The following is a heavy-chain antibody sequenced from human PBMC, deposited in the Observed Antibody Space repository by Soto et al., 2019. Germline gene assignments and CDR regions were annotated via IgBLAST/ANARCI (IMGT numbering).Heavy chain of an antibody. D-gene: IGHD3-10*01. CDR3: ASGAYYYASGTYSN. J-gene: IGHJ4*02. Sequence: GGSLRLSCAASGFTFSSFAMTWVRQAPGKVLDCVSGISTSGGSTYYAHSVKGRFTISRDNSKNTLYLQMNSLRAEDTAVYYCASGAYYYASGTYSNWGQGTLVTVSS. V-gene: IGHV3-23*01. CDR1: GFTFSSFA. CDR2: ISTSGGST.